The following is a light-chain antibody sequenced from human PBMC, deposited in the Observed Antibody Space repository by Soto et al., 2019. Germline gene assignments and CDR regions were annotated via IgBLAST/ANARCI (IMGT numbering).Light chain of an antibody. CDR2: EVN. CDR1: SSDVGDYNS. CDR3: ISYAGGTVV. J-gene: IGLJ2*01. V-gene: IGLV2-8*01. Sequence: QSVPTQPPSASGSPGQSVIISCTGTSSDVGDYNSVSWFQHHPGKAPKLMIYEVNKRPSGVPDRFSGSKSGNTAFLAVSGLQAEDEAEYYCISYAGGTVVFGGGTKLTVL.